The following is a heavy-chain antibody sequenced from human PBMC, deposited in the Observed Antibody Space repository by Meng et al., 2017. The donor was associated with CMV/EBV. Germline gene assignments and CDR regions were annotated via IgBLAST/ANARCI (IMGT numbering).Heavy chain of an antibody. CDR2: IYYSGST. J-gene: IGHJ3*02. CDR3: ASPLRFLEWSDAFDI. V-gene: IGHV4-39*07. D-gene: IGHD3-3*01. Sequence: SETLSLTCTVSGGSISSSSYYWGWLRQPPGKGLEWIGSIYYSGSTYYNPSLKSRVTISVDTSKNQFSLKLSSVTAADTAVYYCASPLRFLEWSDAFDIWGQGTMVTVSS. CDR1: GGSISSSSYY.